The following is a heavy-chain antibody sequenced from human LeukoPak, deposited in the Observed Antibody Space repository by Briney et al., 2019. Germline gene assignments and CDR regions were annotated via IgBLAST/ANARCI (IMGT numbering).Heavy chain of an antibody. CDR1: GFIISSYA. D-gene: IGHD5-18*01. J-gene: IGHJ6*02. CDR3: AFLEGYSYGTGSSYGTDV. Sequence: HPGGSLRLSCAASGFIISSYAIHLVRQAPGKGLEWVAVMSFDVRNTYYSESVKGRFTITRDNFSKTLYLQMNSLRTEDTAVYYCAFLEGYSYGTGSSYGTDVWGQGTAVTVS. V-gene: IGHV3-30*03. CDR2: MSFDVRNT.